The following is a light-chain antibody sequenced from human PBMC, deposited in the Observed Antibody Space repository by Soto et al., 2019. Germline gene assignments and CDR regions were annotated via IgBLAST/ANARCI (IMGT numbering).Light chain of an antibody. Sequence: DIVLTQSPGTLSLSPGERATLSCRASQSIDNSYLAWYQQKPGQAPRVLIYGASNRATGLPDRFSGSGSGTDFTLTIRRLEPEDCAVYYCEQYGTSPLTCGGGTKVEI. CDR1: QSIDNSY. V-gene: IGKV3-20*01. J-gene: IGKJ4*01. CDR2: GAS. CDR3: EQYGTSPLT.